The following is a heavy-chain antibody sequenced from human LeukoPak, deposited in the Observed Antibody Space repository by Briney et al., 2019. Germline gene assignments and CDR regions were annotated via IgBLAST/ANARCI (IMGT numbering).Heavy chain of an antibody. CDR2: IYYSGNT. V-gene: IGHV4-39*01. D-gene: IGHD4-17*01. CDR3: ASLRSGTGTFDP. Sequence: SETLSLTCTVSGVSISSSSYYWGWIRQPPGKGLEWIGIIYYSGNTYYNPSLKSRVTISVGTSKNQFSLKLSSVTATDTAVYYCASLRSGTGTFDPWGQGTLVTVSS. CDR1: GVSISSSSYY. J-gene: IGHJ5*02.